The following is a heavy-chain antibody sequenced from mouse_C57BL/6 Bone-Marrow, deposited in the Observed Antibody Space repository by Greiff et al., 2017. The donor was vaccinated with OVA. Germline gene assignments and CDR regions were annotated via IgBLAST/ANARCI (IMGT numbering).Heavy chain of an antibody. D-gene: IGHD2-5*01. J-gene: IGHJ4*01. CDR3: ARYSNYVGGYAMDY. Sequence: EVNLVESGGGLVQPGESLKLSCESNEYEFPSHDMSWVRKTPEKRLELVAAINSDGGSTYYPDTMERRFIISRDNTKKTLYLQMSSLRSEDTALYYCARYSNYVGGYAMDYWGQGTSVTVSS. CDR1: EYEFPSHD. CDR2: INSDGGST. V-gene: IGHV5-2*01.